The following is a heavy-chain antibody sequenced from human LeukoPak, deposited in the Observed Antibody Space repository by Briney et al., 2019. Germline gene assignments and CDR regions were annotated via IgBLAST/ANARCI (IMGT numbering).Heavy chain of an antibody. CDR3: AGGYAFDV. J-gene: IGHJ3*01. V-gene: IGHV6-1*01. CDR2: TYYRSQWHN. Sequence: SQTLSLTSAISGDSVSNNNGAWNWIRQSPSRGLEWLGRTYYRSQWHNDYARSVMSRISVDPDTSKNQFSLHLSSVTPDDTAVYYCAGGYAFDVWGQGTMVTVSS. CDR1: GDSVSNNNGA.